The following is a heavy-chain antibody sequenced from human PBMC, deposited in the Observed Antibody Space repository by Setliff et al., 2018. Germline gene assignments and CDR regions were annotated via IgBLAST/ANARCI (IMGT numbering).Heavy chain of an antibody. D-gene: IGHD2-15*01. J-gene: IGHJ3*01. CDR1: GGSIGSSF. CDR2: KSNRGDT. CDR3: ARAPLDYSSRAFDF. Sequence: SETLSLTCTVSGGSIGSSFWNWIRQSPGKGLEWIGYKSNRGDTNSNPSLRSRLTMSVDTSKKQFSLSLSAVTAADTAKYYCARAPLDYSSRAFDFWGQGTMVTVSS. V-gene: IGHV4-59*01.